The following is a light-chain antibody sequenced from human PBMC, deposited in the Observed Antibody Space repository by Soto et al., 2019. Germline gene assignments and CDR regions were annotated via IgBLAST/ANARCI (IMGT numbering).Light chain of an antibody. CDR2: EVT. Sequence: QSVLTQPASVSGSPGQSITISCTGTSSDVDAYNYVSWYQQYPGKAPRLIIYEVTYRAAGIPSRFSGSKSANTASLTISGLQAEDEADYYCSSYAGDSVYVFGTGTKVTAL. CDR3: SSYAGDSVYV. J-gene: IGLJ1*01. V-gene: IGLV2-14*01. CDR1: SSDVDAYNY.